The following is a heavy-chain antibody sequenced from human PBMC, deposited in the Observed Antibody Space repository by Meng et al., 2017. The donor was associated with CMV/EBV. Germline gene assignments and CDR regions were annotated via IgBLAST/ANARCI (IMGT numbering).Heavy chain of an antibody. J-gene: IGHJ4*02. V-gene: IGHV4-34*01. D-gene: IGHD1-1*01. CDR1: GSFSGYY. CDR3: ARGPPRAFTTGTTLLDY. Sequence: GSFSGYYWSWIRQPTGKGLEWIGEINHSGSTNYNPSLKSRVTISVDTSKNQFSLKLSSVTAADTAVYYCARGPPRAFTTGTTLLDYWGQGTLVTVSS. CDR2: INHSGST.